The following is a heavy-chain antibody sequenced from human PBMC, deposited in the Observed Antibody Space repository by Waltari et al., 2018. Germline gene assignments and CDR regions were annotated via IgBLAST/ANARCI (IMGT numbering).Heavy chain of an antibody. CDR2: ISAHDGNT. J-gene: IGHJ4*01. CDR1: AYTFSTYG. V-gene: IGHV1-18*01. Sequence: QVHLVQSGPEVKTPGASVKVSCKASAYTFSTYGLTWVRQAPGQGLEWLGWISAHDGNTNYAPSLQDRVTLTTDTSTYTAYMELNSLRPDDTAVYYCATAVGGNMEFDSWGHGSLVTVSS. CDR3: ATAVGGNMEFDS. D-gene: IGHD6-19*01.